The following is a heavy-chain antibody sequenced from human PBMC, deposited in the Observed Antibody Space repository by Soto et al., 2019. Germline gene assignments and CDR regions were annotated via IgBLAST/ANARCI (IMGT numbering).Heavy chain of an antibody. CDR2: IIPVFGTT. V-gene: IGHV1-69*01. J-gene: IGHJ4*02. D-gene: IGHD7-27*01. CDR3: AIEVWGRGGYYLDS. Sequence: QVHVAQSGAEVKKPGSSVKVTCKAFGGTFNSFGINWVRQAPGQGLEWMGGIIPVFGTTEYAQKFRDRVTLVADGSTSTSYMELSSLTSDDTAVYYCAIEVWGRGGYYLDSWGQGTLVTVSS. CDR1: GGTFNSFG.